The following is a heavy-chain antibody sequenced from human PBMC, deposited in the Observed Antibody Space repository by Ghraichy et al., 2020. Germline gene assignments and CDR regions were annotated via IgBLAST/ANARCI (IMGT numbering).Heavy chain of an antibody. CDR1: GFSFSDHA. V-gene: IGHV3-23*01. CDR2: IRGGGGVR. J-gene: IGHJ6*02. CDR3: AKTVASIGNDGLDV. Sequence: GESLNISCAASGFSFSDHAMTWVRQAPGKGLEWVSIIRGGGGVRFYADPVKGRFTISRDNFKNTLYLQMDSLRAEDTAVYYCAKTVASIGNDGLDVWGQGTTVTVSS. D-gene: IGHD6-19*01.